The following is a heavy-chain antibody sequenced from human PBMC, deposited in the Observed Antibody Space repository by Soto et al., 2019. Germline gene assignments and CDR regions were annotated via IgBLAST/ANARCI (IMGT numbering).Heavy chain of an antibody. CDR3: AKSGGSYPSGRYYYYGMDV. V-gene: IGHV3-43*01. J-gene: IGHJ6*02. Sequence: GGSLRLSCAASGFTFDDYTMHWVRQAPGKGLEWVSLISWDGGSTYYADSVKGRSTISRDNSKNSLYLKMNSLRTEDTALYYCAKSGGSYPSGRYYYYGMDVWGQGTTVTVSS. CDR1: GFTFDDYT. CDR2: ISWDGGST. D-gene: IGHD1-26*01.